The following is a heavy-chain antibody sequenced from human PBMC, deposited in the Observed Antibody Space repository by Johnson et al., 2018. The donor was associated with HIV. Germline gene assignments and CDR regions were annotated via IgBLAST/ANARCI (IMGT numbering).Heavy chain of an antibody. CDR1: GFTFSSYA. CDR3: AREAGTAFDI. J-gene: IGHJ3*02. CDR2: ISYDGSNK. V-gene: IGHV3-30*04. Sequence: QVQLVESGGGVVQPGRSLRLSCAASGFTFSSYAMHWVRQAPGKGLEWVAVISYDGSNKYYADSVKGRFTISRDNSKNTLYLQMNSLRAEDTAVYYCAREAGTAFDIWGQVTMVTVSS.